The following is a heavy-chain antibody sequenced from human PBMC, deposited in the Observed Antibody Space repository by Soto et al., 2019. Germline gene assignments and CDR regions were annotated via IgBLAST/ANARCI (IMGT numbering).Heavy chain of an antibody. V-gene: IGHV3-30-3*01. CDR1: GFSFSISP. CDR2: ISYDGTNK. J-gene: IGHJ4*02. D-gene: IGHD2-15*01. Sequence: PGGSLRLSCVASGFSFSISPMHWVRQAPGKGPEWVALISYDGTNKFYADSVKGRFTISRDNSKSTLYLQVDSLRPEDAAVYYCARXPKTSGGQHRAFNYFDSWGQGTLVTVSS. CDR3: ARXPKTSGGQHRAFNYFDS.